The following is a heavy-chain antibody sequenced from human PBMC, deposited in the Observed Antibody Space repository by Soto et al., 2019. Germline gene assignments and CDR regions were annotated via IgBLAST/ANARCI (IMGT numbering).Heavy chain of an antibody. CDR3: AKCSFKGYCSSTSCYPYYYYYGMDV. J-gene: IGHJ6*02. CDR2: ISYDGSNK. V-gene: IGHV3-30*18. Sequence: QVQLVESGGGVVQPGRSLRLSCAASGFTFSSYGMHWVRQAPGKGLEWVAVISYDGSNKYYADSVKGRFTISRDNSKNTLYLQMNSLRAEDTAVYYCAKCSFKGYCSSTSCYPYYYYYGMDVWGQGTTVTVSS. D-gene: IGHD2-2*01. CDR1: GFTFSSYG.